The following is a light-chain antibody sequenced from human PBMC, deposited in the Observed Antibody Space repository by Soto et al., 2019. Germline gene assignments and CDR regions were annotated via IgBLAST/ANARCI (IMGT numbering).Light chain of an antibody. Sequence: EIVLTQSTGTLSLSPGERATLSCRASQSVSSSYLAWYQQKPGQAPRLLIYGASSKATGIPDRFSGSGSGTDFTLTISRLEPEDCAVYYWQQYGSSPLFTFGPGTKVDIK. V-gene: IGKV3-20*01. CDR2: GAS. CDR3: QQYGSSPLFT. J-gene: IGKJ3*01. CDR1: QSVSSSY.